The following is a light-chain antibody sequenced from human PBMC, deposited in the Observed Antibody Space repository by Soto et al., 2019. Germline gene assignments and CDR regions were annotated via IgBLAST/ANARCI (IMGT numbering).Light chain of an antibody. J-gene: IGKJ1*01. V-gene: IGKV3-20*01. CDR1: QSVSSSY. CDR3: QQYGSS. CDR2: GAS. Sequence: EIVLTQSPGTLSLSPGERATLSCRASQSVSSSYLAWYQQKPGQAPRLLIYGASSRATGIPERFSGSGSGTDFTLTISRLEPEDFAVYYCQQYGSSFGQGTKVDIK.